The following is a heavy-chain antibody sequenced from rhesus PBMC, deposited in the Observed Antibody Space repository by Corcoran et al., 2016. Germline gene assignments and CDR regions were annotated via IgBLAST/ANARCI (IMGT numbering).Heavy chain of an antibody. D-gene: IGHD5-24*01. CDR3: ARRLRGNSIDY. CDR1: GFTFSDYY. J-gene: IGHJ4*01. CDR2: NRNQANGGTA. Sequence: EVQLVESGGGLVQPGGSLRVSCAASGFTFSDYYMQWVRQAPGKGAEWVGVNRNQANGGTAEYAASVKGRFTISRDDSKSIASLQMNSLKTEDTAVYYCARRLRGNSIDYWGQGVLVTVSS. V-gene: IGHV3-116*01.